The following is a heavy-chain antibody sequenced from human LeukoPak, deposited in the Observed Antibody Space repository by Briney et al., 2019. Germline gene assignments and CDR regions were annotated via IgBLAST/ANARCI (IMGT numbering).Heavy chain of an antibody. J-gene: IGHJ4*02. V-gene: IGHV3-23*01. CDR2: ISGSGGST. Sequence: GGSLRLSCAASGFTFSSYAMSWVRQAPGKGLEWVSAISGSGGSTYYADSVKGRFTISRDNSKNTLYLQMNSLRAEDTAVYYCAKDWGYCSSTSCLPTPFDYWGQGTLVTVSS. D-gene: IGHD2-2*01. CDR1: GFTFSSYA. CDR3: AKDWGYCSSTSCLPTPFDY.